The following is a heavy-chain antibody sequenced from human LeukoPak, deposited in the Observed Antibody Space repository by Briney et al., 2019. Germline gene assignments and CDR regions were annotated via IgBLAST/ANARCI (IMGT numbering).Heavy chain of an antibody. Sequence: GGSLRLSCAASGFTVSSNYMSRVRQAPGKGLEWVSVIYSGGSTYYADSVKGRFTISRDNSKNTLYLQMNSLRAEDTAVYYCARAWETELYYWGQGTLVTVSS. CDR2: IYSGGST. CDR1: GFTVSSNY. D-gene: IGHD1-26*01. V-gene: IGHV3-53*01. J-gene: IGHJ4*02. CDR3: ARAWETELYY.